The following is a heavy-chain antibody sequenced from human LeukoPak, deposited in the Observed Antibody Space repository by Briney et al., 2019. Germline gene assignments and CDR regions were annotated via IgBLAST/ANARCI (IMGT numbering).Heavy chain of an antibody. Sequence: SETLSLTCSVSGGSMSSSSYYYYWGWIRRPPGKGLEWIGSLFNSGSTYYNPSLKSRLTMSVDTSKNQFSMRLTSVTAADTAVYYCARNNSMVRGALDYWGQGILVTVSS. J-gene: IGHJ4*01. V-gene: IGHV4-39*01. CDR3: ARNNSMVRGALDY. D-gene: IGHD3-10*01. CDR1: GGSMSSSSYYYY. CDR2: LFNSGST.